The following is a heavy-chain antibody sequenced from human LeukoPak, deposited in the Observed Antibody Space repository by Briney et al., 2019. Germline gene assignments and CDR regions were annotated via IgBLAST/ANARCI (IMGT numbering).Heavy chain of an antibody. Sequence: SETLSLTCSVSGGSMSSSSYYYYWGWIRRPPGKGLEWIGSLFNSGSTYYNPSLKSRLTMSVDTSKNQFSMRLTSVTAADTAVYYCARNNSMVRGALDYWGQGILVTVSS. J-gene: IGHJ4*01. V-gene: IGHV4-39*01. CDR3: ARNNSMVRGALDY. D-gene: IGHD3-10*01. CDR1: GGSMSSSSYYYY. CDR2: LFNSGST.